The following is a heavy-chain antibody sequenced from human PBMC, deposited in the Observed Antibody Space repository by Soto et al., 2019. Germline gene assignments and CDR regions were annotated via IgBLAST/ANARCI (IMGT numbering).Heavy chain of an antibody. Sequence: GGSLRLSCAASGFTFSDHYMSWIRQAPGKGLEWIGYSSNSGSFTRYADSVKGRFSISRDNAKNSLYLQINSLRGDDTAIYYCVRSGDNYNLLDYWGQGSPVTVSS. CDR1: GFTFSDHY. J-gene: IGHJ4*02. CDR2: SSNSGSFT. CDR3: VRSGDNYNLLDY. V-gene: IGHV3-11*06. D-gene: IGHD1-1*01.